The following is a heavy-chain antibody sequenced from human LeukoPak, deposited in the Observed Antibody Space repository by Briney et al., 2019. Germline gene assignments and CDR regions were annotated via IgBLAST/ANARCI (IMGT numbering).Heavy chain of an antibody. Sequence: GGSLRLSCAASGFTFSSYSVNWVRQAPGKGREWVSSISSTSSYIYYADSVKGRFTISRDNAKNSLFLQMNSLRAEDTAVYYCARDPLEGSWYFDLWGRGTLVTVSS. J-gene: IGHJ2*01. CDR1: GFTFSSYS. V-gene: IGHV3-21*01. CDR2: ISSTSSYI. D-gene: IGHD5-24*01. CDR3: ARDPLEGSWYFDL.